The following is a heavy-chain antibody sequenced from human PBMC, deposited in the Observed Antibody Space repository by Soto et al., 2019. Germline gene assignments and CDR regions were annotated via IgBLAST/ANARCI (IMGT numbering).Heavy chain of an antibody. CDR2: ISPYYGNT. V-gene: IGHV1-18*01. J-gene: IGHJ6*02. CDR3: ARDSMDV. Sequence: ASVKVSCKASGDTFSTYTITWVRQATGQGLEWMGGISPYYGNTNYAQKLQGRVTMTADTSTSTAYMELRSLRSDDTAVYYCARDSMDVWGQGTTVTVSS. CDR1: GDTFSTYT.